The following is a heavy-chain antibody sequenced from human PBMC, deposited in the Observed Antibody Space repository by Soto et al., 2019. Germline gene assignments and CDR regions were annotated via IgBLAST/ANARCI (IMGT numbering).Heavy chain of an antibody. CDR3: ARLGTNRDQNFDY. CDR1: GGSISSYY. V-gene: IGHV4-59*08. CDR2: IYYSGST. J-gene: IGHJ4*02. D-gene: IGHD2-8*01. Sequence: SETLSLTCTVSGGSISSYYWSWIRQPPGKGLEWIGYIYYSGSTNYNPSLKRRVTISVDTSKNQFSLKLSSVTAADTAGYYCARLGTNRDQNFDYWGQGTLVTVSS.